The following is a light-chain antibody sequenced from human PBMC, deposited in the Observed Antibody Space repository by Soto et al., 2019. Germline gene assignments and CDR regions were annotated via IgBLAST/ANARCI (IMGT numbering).Light chain of an antibody. J-gene: IGKJ5*01. CDR1: QTITNY. CDR3: QQRSNWPPT. CDR2: AAS. Sequence: DIQITQSPSTLSASVGDRVTITCRASQTITNYLHWYQQRSGKAPKLLISAASSLQSGVPSRFSGSGSGTDFTLTISSLEPEDFAAYYCQQRSNWPPTFGQGTRLEIK. V-gene: IGKV1-39*01.